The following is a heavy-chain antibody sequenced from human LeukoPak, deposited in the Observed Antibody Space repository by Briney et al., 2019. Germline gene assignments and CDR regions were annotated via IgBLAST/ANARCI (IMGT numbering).Heavy chain of an antibody. CDR2: IGWNSGTI. CDR3: AKGKGGYYYYGMDV. V-gene: IGHV3-9*01. CDR1: GLRFDDYA. J-gene: IGHJ6*02. Sequence: GRSLRLSCVASGLRFDDYAMNWVRQAPGKGLEWVSSIGWNSGTIGYGDSVKGRFTISRDNAKNSLYLQMNSLRAEDTALYYCAKGKGGYYYYGMDVWGQGTTVTVSS.